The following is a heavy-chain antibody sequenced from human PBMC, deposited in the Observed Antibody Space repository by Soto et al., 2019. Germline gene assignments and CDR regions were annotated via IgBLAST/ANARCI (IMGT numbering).Heavy chain of an antibody. CDR1: GFPFSTYC. CDR2: INQDGSEK. Sequence: WGSLRLSCSASGFPFSTYCMDWVRQTPGKGLEWVANINQDGSEKNYVDSVKGRFTIYRDNAKNSLYLQMSSLTAEDSALYYCSRSLNSWGQGTLVTVSA. CDR3: SRSLNS. V-gene: IGHV3-7*01. J-gene: IGHJ4*02.